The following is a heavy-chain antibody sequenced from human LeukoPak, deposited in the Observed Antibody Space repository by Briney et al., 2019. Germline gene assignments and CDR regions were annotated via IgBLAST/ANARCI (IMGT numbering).Heavy chain of an antibody. CDR1: GFTFSNAW. V-gene: IGHV3-15*01. CDR2: IKSKTDGGTP. D-gene: IGHD6-13*01. CDR3: TGVSRSSWYDY. Sequence: GGSLRLSCAASGFTFSNAWMSWVRQAPGKGLEWVGRIKSKTDGGTPDYAAPVKGRYTISRDDSKNTLYLQMNSLKTEDTAVYYCTGVSRSSWYDYWGQGTLVTVSS. J-gene: IGHJ4*02.